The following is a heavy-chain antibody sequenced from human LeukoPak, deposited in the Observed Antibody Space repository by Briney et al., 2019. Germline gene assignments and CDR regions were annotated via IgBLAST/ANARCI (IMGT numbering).Heavy chain of an antibody. D-gene: IGHD2-2*02. Sequence: ASVTVSFTASGYTFTMYDIDWVRQAAAQGREWMGWMNPNSGNTGYTQKFQGRVTMNRNTSISTAYMELSSLRSEDTAAYYCARGGRGYCSSTSCYTRLGGFDPWGQGTLVTVSS. CDR1: GYTFTMYD. V-gene: IGHV1-8*01. J-gene: IGHJ5*02. CDR2: MNPNSGNT. CDR3: ARGGRGYCSSTSCYTRLGGFDP.